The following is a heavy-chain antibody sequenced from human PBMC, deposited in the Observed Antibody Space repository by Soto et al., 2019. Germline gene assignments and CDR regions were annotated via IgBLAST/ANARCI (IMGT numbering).Heavy chain of an antibody. D-gene: IGHD3-3*01. J-gene: IGHJ4*02. CDR3: ASFPGVRFLEWSDY. CDR1: GFTFSSYG. V-gene: IGHV3-33*01. Sequence: VGSLRLSCAASGFTFSSYGMHWVRQAPGKGLEWVAVIWYDGSNKYYADSVKGRFTISRDNSKNTLYLQMNSLRAEDTAVYYCASFPGVRFLEWSDYWGQGTLVTVSS. CDR2: IWYDGSNK.